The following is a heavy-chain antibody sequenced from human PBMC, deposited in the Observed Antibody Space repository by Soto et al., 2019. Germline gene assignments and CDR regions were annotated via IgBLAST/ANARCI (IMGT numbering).Heavy chain of an antibody. CDR1: GFTFSGYW. CDR2: TYDAGSNT. J-gene: IGHJ4*02. CDR3: ARGTSGLPGFDF. D-gene: IGHD6-19*01. V-gene: IGHV3-74*01. Sequence: VQLVESGGGLVQPGGSLRLSCAASGFTFSGYWMHWVRQAPGEGLVWVSETYDAGSNTNYADSVKGRFTISGDSAKTTVYLQMNSLRAEDTAVYFCARGTSGLPGFDFWGQGALVTVSS.